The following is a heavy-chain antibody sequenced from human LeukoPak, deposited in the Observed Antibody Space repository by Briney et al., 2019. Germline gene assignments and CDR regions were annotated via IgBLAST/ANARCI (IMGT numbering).Heavy chain of an antibody. J-gene: IGHJ4*02. Sequence: PGGSLRLSCAASGFSFSSYAMHWVRQAPGKGLEWIGEINHSGSTNYNPSLKSRVTISVDTSKNQFSLKLSSVTAADTAVYYCARGQIVVVPAAPFDYWGQGTLVTVSS. CDR2: INHSGST. D-gene: IGHD2-2*01. V-gene: IGHV4-34*01. CDR1: GFSFSSYA. CDR3: ARGQIVVVPAAPFDY.